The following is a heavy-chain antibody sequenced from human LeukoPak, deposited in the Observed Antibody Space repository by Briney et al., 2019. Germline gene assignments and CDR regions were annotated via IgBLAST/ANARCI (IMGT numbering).Heavy chain of an antibody. D-gene: IGHD1-26*01. Sequence: SETLSLTCAVYGGSFSGYYWSWIRQPPGKGLEWIGEINHSGSTNYNPSLKSRVTISVDTSKNQFSLKLSSVTAADTAVYYCARYDPIVGATTGLDYWGQGTLVTVSS. J-gene: IGHJ4*02. CDR1: GGSFSGYY. V-gene: IGHV4-34*01. CDR3: ARYDPIVGATTGLDY. CDR2: INHSGST.